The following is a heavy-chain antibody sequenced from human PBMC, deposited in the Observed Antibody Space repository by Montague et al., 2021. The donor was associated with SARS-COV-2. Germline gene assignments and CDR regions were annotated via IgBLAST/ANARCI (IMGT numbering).Heavy chain of an antibody. J-gene: IGHJ3*02. CDR1: GSSISSYH. Sequence: SETLSLTCTVSGSSISSYHWSWIRQPPGKGLEWIGYIYYSGSTNYNPSLKSRVTIPVDTSKNQFSLKLSSVTAADTAVYYCARGSGWMGNAFDIWGQGTMVTVSS. CDR2: IYYSGST. CDR3: ARGSGWMGNAFDI. D-gene: IGHD6-19*01. V-gene: IGHV4-59*01.